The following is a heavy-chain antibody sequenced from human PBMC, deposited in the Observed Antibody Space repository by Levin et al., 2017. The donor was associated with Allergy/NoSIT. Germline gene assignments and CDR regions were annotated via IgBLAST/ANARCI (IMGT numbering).Heavy chain of an antibody. J-gene: IGHJ1*01. CDR2: ISSSSSYT. CDR3: ARERGYSSSWHGEYFQH. CDR1: GFTFSDYY. D-gene: IGHD6-13*01. Sequence: GGSLRLFCAASGFTFSDYYMSWIRQAPGKGLEWVSYISSSSSYTNYADSVKGRFTISRDNAKNSLYLQMNSLRAEDTAVYYCARERGYSSSWHGEYFQHWGQGTLVTVSS. V-gene: IGHV3-11*05.